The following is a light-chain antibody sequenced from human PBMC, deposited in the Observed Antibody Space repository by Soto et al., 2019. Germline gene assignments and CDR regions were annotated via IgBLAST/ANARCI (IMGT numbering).Light chain of an antibody. CDR2: DAS. CDR3: QQLLSYPIT. J-gene: IGKJ5*01. CDR1: QSISSW. V-gene: IGKV1-5*01. Sequence: DIQITQSPSTLSASVGDRVTITCRASQSISSWLAWYQQKPGKAPKLLIYDASSLESGVPSRFSGSGSGTSFTLTISSLQPEDFATYYCQQLLSYPITFGQGTRLEIK.